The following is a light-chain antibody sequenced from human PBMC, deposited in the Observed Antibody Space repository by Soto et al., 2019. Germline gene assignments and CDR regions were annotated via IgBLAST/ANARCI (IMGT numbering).Light chain of an antibody. J-gene: IGLJ2*01. Sequence: QLVLTQSPSASAPLGASVKFTCTLSSGHSSYAIAWHQQQPEKGPRYLMKLNSDGSHSKGDGIPDRFSGSSSGAERYLTISSLQSEDEADYYCQTWGTGIQVFGGGTKLTVL. V-gene: IGLV4-69*01. CDR1: SGHSSYA. CDR3: QTWGTGIQV. CDR2: LNSDGSH.